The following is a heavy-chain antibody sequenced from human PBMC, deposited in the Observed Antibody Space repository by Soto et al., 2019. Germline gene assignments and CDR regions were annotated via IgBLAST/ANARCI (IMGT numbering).Heavy chain of an antibody. CDR3: AKAAVAGTRVPFDY. V-gene: IGHV3-23*01. D-gene: IGHD6-19*01. CDR1: GFTFSNYA. CDR2: ISGSGGST. J-gene: IGHJ4*02. Sequence: EVQLLESGGGLVQPGGSLRLSCAASGFTFSNYAMSWVRQAPGKGLEWVSSISGSGGSTYYADSVKGRFTISRDNSKNTLYLQMNSLRAEDTAIYYCAKAAVAGTRVPFDYWGQGTLVTVSS.